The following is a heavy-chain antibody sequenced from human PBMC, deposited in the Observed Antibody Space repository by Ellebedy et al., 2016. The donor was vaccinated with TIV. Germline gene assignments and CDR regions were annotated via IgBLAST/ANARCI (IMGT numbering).Heavy chain of an antibody. CDR3: ARDRKYYGSGSYFHPTN. D-gene: IGHD3-10*01. J-gene: IGHJ4*02. Sequence: GESLKISCAASGFTFSNFAIHWVRQAPGKGLEWVAVIWYDGSNKFYADSVKGRFTISRDNSENTLYLQMNRLRVEDTAVYYCARDRKYYGSGSYFHPTNWGQGTLVTVSS. V-gene: IGHV3-33*01. CDR2: IWYDGSNK. CDR1: GFTFSNFA.